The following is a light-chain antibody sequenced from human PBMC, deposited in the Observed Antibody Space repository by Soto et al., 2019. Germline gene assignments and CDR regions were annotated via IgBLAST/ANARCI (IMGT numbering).Light chain of an antibody. Sequence: QSALTQPASVSGSPGQSIAVSCTGTSSDVGNYNLVSWYQQHPGKAPKLLIYEDNKRSSGISNRFSGSKSGNTASLTISGLQTEDEADYYCCSYADTSTYVFGTGTKLTVL. CDR3: CSYADTSTYV. J-gene: IGLJ1*01. CDR2: EDN. V-gene: IGLV2-23*01. CDR1: SSDVGNYNL.